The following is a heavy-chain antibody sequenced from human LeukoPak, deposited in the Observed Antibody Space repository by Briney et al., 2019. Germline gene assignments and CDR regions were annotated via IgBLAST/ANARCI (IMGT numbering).Heavy chain of an antibody. J-gene: IGHJ6*02. Sequence: PGGSLRLSCAASGFTLSTYTMSWVRQAPGKGLQWFSYISSSSSTIYYADSVKGRFTISRDNAKNSLYLQMNSLRDEDTAVYYCARGPNYYYGMDVWGQGTTVTVSS. CDR2: ISSSSSTI. V-gene: IGHV3-48*02. CDR3: ARGPNYYYGMDV. CDR1: GFTLSTYT.